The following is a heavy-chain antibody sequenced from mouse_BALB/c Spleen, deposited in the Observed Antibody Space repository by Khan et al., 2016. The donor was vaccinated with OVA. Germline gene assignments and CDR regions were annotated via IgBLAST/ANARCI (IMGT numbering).Heavy chain of an antibody. CDR3: ARTYDGYYAMDY. D-gene: IGHD2-3*01. CDR1: GYTFTRNW. Sequence: QVQLQQSGAELARPGASVKLSCKASGYTFTRNWMQWVTQRPGQGLEWIGAIYPEDGDTRYTQKFKGKATLTADKSSSTAYMQLSSVATEDSAVYYYARTYDGYYAMDYWGQGTSVTVSS. CDR2: IYPEDGDT. V-gene: IGHV1-87*01. J-gene: IGHJ4*01.